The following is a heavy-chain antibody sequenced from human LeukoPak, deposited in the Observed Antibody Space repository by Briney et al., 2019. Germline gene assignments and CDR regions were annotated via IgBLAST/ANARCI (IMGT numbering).Heavy chain of an antibody. V-gene: IGHV3-7*04. D-gene: IGHD5-12*01. CDR2: INQYGSET. Sequence: GGSLRLSCAVSGFIFTSSWMTWVRQAPGQGLEWVANINQYGSETYYMDSVKGRFTISRDNAKNSLYLQMNSLRAEDTAVDYCARDGSGFDLWGQGTLVTVSS. CDR1: GFIFTSSW. CDR3: ARDGSGFDL. J-gene: IGHJ4*02.